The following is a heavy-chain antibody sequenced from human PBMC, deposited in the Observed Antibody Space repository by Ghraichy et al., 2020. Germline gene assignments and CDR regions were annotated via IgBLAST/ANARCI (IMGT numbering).Heavy chain of an antibody. CDR3: ARGGRGVYNYY. CDR1: GFSVSDNH. Sequence: GGSLRLSCAASGFSVSDNHMSWVRQTPGKGLEWVSVFYPGGSTYYTDSVRGRFTITTDTSTNTLYLQMTNLRAEDTTVYHWARGGRGVYNYYWGQGTLVTVSS. CDR2: FYPGGST. D-gene: IGHD5-24*01. V-gene: IGHV3-53*01. J-gene: IGHJ4*01.